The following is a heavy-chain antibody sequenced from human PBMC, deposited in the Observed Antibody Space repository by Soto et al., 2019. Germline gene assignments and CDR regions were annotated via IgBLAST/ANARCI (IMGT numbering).Heavy chain of an antibody. CDR3: ARVRVGATEFDY. D-gene: IGHD1-26*01. Sequence: PWETLSLTCAVSGGSISSSNWWSWVRQPPGKGLEWIGEIYHSGSTNYNPSLKSRVTISVDKSKNQFSLKLSSVTAADTAVYYCARVRVGATEFDYWGQGTLVTVSS. CDR2: IYHSGST. CDR1: GGSISSSNW. J-gene: IGHJ4*02. V-gene: IGHV4-4*02.